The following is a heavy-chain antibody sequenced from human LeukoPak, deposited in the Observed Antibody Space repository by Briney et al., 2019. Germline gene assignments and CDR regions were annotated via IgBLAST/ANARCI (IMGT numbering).Heavy chain of an antibody. CDR3: ARGADYGGFDY. J-gene: IGHJ4*02. V-gene: IGHV3-23*01. Sequence: PGGSLRLSCAASGFTFSSYVMSWVRQAPGRGLEWVSVISGRDDTTYYADSVKGRFTISRDNSKNTLYLQMNSLRAEDTAVYYCARGADYGGFDYWGQGTLVTVSS. D-gene: IGHD4-23*01. CDR1: GFTFSSYV. CDR2: ISGRDDTT.